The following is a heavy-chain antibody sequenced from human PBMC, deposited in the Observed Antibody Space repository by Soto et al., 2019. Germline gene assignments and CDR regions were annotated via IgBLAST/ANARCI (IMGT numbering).Heavy chain of an antibody. CDR1: GFTFSSYG. D-gene: IGHD4-4*01. V-gene: IGHV3-30*18. Sequence: GGSLRLSCAASGFTFSSYGMHWVRQAPGKGLEWVAVISYDGSNKYYADSVKGRFTISGDNSKNTLYLQMNSLRAEDTAVYYCAKDRHTVTPLYYYYYGMDVWGQGTTVTVSS. CDR3: AKDRHTVTPLYYYYYGMDV. J-gene: IGHJ6*02. CDR2: ISYDGSNK.